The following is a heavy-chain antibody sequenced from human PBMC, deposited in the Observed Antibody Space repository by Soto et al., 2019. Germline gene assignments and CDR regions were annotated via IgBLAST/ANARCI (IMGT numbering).Heavy chain of an antibody. Sequence: GGSLRLSCAASGFTVSSYAMHWVRQAPGKGLEWVAVISYDGSNKYYADSVKGRSTISRDNSKNTLYLQMNSLRAEDTAVYYCARDYGQNDAFDIWGQGTMVTVS. J-gene: IGHJ3*02. D-gene: IGHD3-10*01. CDR2: ISYDGSNK. CDR3: ARDYGQNDAFDI. CDR1: GFTVSSYA. V-gene: IGHV3-30-3*01.